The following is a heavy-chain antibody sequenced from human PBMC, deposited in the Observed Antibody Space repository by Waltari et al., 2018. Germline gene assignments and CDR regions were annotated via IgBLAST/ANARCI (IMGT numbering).Heavy chain of an antibody. J-gene: IGHJ4*02. Sequence: QLQLQESGPGLVKPSETLSLTCTVSGGSISSRSYYWGWTRQPPGKGLEWIGSIYYSGSTYYNPSLKSRVTISVDTSKNQFSLKLSSVTAADTAVYYCATSSGYEDYFDYWGQGTLVTVSS. CDR2: IYYSGST. V-gene: IGHV4-39*07. CDR1: GGSISSRSYY. CDR3: ATSSGYEDYFDY. D-gene: IGHD5-12*01.